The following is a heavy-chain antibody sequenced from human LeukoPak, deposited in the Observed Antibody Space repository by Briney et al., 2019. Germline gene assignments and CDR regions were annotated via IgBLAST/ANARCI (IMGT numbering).Heavy chain of an antibody. CDR3: ARDLWVVGATDTLAS. V-gene: IGHV3-21*01. J-gene: IGHJ5*02. CDR1: GFTFSSYS. CDR2: ISSSSSYI. Sequence: GGSLRLSCAASGFTFSSYSMNWVRQAPGKGLEWVSSISSSSSYIYYADSVKGRFTISRDNAKNSLYLQMNSLRAEDTAVYYCARDLWVVGATDTLASWGQGTLVIVSS. D-gene: IGHD1-26*01.